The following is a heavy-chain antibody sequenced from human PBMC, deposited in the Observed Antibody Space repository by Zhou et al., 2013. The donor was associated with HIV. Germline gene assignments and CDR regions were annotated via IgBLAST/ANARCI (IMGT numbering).Heavy chain of an antibody. Sequence: QVQLAQSGAVVKKPGSSVTISCKVSGGSFANAVHWVRQAPGQGLEWMGIINPSGGSTRYAQKFQGRVTMTRDTSTSTVYMELSSLRSEDTAVYFCARDGNLSGSGSYGMDVWGQGTTVTVSS. V-gene: IGHV1-46*01. CDR2: INPSGGST. CDR3: ARDGNLSGSGSYGMDV. J-gene: IGHJ6*02. D-gene: IGHD3-10*01. CDR1: GGSFANA.